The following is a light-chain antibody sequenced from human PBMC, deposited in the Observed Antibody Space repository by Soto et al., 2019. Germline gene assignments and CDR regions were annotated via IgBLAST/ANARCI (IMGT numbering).Light chain of an antibody. CDR2: DAS. CDR1: QDIRKF. V-gene: IGKV1-33*01. J-gene: IGKJ3*01. Sequence: DIQMTQSPSSLSASVGDRVTITCQASQDIRKFLNWYQQKPGKAPKLLINDASNLETGVPSRFSGSVSETNFTVTINSRQPEDIATYYCQHYDNLVTFGPGTTLDIK. CDR3: QHYDNLVT.